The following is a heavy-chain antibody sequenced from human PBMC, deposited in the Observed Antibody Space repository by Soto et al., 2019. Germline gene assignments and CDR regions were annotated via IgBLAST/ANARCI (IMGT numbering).Heavy chain of an antibody. CDR2: IKSKTDGGTT. CDR1: GFTFSNAW. D-gene: IGHD6-13*01. Sequence: EVQLVESGGGLVKPGGSLRLSCAASGFTFSNAWMSWVRQAPGKGLEWVGRIKSKTDGGTTDYAAPVKGRFTISRDDSKNTLYLQMNSLKTEDTAVYYCTTVPAGYYYYYGMDVWGQGTTVTVSS. CDR3: TTVPAGYYYYYGMDV. V-gene: IGHV3-15*01. J-gene: IGHJ6*02.